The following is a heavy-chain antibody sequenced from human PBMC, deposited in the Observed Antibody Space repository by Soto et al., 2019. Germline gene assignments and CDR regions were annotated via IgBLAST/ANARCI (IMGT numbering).Heavy chain of an antibody. Sequence: GESLTISCKGSGYNFAGYWIAWVRQMPGKGLELMGIIYPSDSDTRYRPSFQGQVTISADKSISSAYLQWSSLRASDTAMYYCARGGVSTRTFDYWGQGTPVTVSS. D-gene: IGHD3-3*01. V-gene: IGHV5-51*01. J-gene: IGHJ4*02. CDR2: IYPSDSDT. CDR3: ARGGVSTRTFDY. CDR1: GYNFAGYW.